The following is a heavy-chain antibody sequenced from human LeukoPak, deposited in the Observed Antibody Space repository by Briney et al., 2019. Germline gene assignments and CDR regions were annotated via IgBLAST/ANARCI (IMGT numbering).Heavy chain of an antibody. D-gene: IGHD3-22*01. Sequence: SETLSLTCTVSGVSISSYYWTWIRQPPGKGLEWIGHTYDSGNSKYNPSIKSRLTISVDTPKNQISLKLTSVTAADTAVYYCARDRYYLDSRGGGGYYYVDAWGKGTTVIVSS. V-gene: IGHV4-59*01. CDR3: ARDRYYLDSRGGGGYYYVDA. CDR1: GVSISSYY. CDR2: TYDSGNS. J-gene: IGHJ6*03.